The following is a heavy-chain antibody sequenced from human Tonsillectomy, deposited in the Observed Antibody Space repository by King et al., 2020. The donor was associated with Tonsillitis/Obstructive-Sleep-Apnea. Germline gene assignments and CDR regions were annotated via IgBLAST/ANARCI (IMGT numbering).Heavy chain of an antibody. D-gene: IGHD3-10*01. Sequence: VQLVESGAEVKKPGESLRISCTGSGYSFTSYWISWVRQMPGKGLEWMGRIDPSDSYTNYSPSFQGHVTISADKSISTAYLQWSSLKASDTAMYYCARLGGITMVRGVIISKNWFDPWGQGTLVTVSS. CDR1: GYSFTSYW. J-gene: IGHJ5*02. CDR2: IDPSDSYT. V-gene: IGHV5-10-1*01. CDR3: ARLGGITMVRGVIISKNWFDP.